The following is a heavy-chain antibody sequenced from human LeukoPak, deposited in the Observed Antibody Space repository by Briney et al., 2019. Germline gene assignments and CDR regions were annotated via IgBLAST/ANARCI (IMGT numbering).Heavy chain of an antibody. CDR2: ISGSGGNT. J-gene: IGHJ4*02. V-gene: IGHV3-23*01. CDR1: GSTFSSYA. D-gene: IGHD3-10*01. Sequence: GGSLRLSCVASGSTFSSYAMSWVRQAPGKGLEWVSGISGSGGNTYYADSVKGRFTISRDNSKNTLYLQMNSLRAEDTAVYYCAKDIEDYYGSGSYYWGQGTLVTVSS. CDR3: AKDIEDYYGSGSYY.